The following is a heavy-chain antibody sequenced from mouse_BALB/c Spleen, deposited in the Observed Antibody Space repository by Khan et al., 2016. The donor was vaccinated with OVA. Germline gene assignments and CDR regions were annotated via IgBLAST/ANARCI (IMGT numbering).Heavy chain of an antibody. CDR1: GYAFTDYL. J-gene: IGHJ3*02. V-gene: IGHV1-54*01. D-gene: IGHD3-2*02. CDR3: SRAGCGFGGY. Sequence: QVQLQQSGAELVRPGTSVKVSCKASGYAFTDYLIEWLKQRPGQDLEWIGVINPGSGGTHYNEKFMDRATLTADKSSSTAYMQLSSLTSDDSAVYFWSRAGCGFGGYWGPGTLVTVSA. CDR2: INPGSGGT.